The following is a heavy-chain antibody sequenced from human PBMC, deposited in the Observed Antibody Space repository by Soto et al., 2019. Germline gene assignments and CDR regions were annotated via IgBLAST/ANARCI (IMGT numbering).Heavy chain of an antibody. CDR1: GFSFSTYW. V-gene: IGHV3-7*01. J-gene: IGHJ4*02. CDR3: ARVRTIFGVLTYYFDY. CDR2: IRLDGSEK. D-gene: IGHD3-3*01. Sequence: EVQLVESGGGLVQPGGSLRLSCAASGFSFSTYWMSWVRQAPGKGLEWVANIRLDGSEKYYVDSVKGRFTISRDNAKNSLYLQMNSLRAEDTAVYYCARVRTIFGVLTYYFDYWGQGTLVSVS.